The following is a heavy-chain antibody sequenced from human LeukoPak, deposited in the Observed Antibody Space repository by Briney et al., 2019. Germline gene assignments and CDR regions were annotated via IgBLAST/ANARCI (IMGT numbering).Heavy chain of an antibody. J-gene: IGHJ3*02. Sequence: GGSLRLSCAASGFTFSSYAMSWVRQAPGKVLEWVATVSGSGGNTNYADSVKGRFTISRDKPKNTLYLQMNRLRAEDTAVYYCAHDRGYSPFDMWGHGTMVTVSS. CDR2: VSGSGGNT. V-gene: IGHV3-23*01. D-gene: IGHD2-15*01. CDR1: GFTFSSYA. CDR3: AHDRGYSPFDM.